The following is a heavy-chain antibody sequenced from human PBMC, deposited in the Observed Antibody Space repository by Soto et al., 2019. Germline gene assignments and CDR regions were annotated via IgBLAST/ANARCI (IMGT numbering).Heavy chain of an antibody. Sequence: SVKVSCKASGGGNLRDYRTTWVRRAPGQGLEWMGGIIPKLGSANYAQKFQGRVTITADESTNSVYMELRSLRSDDTAVYYCAGGGEGYIFGAAYGGRGPPATVSS. CDR3: AGGGEGYIFGAAY. CDR1: GGGNLRDYR. V-gene: IGHV1-69*13. J-gene: IGHJ4*02. CDR2: IIPKLGSA. D-gene: IGHD3-3*02.